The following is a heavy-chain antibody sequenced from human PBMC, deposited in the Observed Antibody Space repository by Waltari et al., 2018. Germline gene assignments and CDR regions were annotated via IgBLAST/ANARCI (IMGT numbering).Heavy chain of an antibody. CDR3: ARDRAAVAGPYYYGMDV. CDR1: GFTFSSSS. CDR2: ISSRSRTI. Sequence: EVQLVESGGGLVQPGGSLRLSCAASGFTFSSSSMNWVRQAPGKGLEWVSYISSRSRTIYDAGYVKGRFTISRNNAKNSLYLKMNSLRAEDRAVYYWARDRAAVAGPYYYGMDVWGQGTTVTVSS. V-gene: IGHV3-48*01. J-gene: IGHJ6*02. D-gene: IGHD6-19*01.